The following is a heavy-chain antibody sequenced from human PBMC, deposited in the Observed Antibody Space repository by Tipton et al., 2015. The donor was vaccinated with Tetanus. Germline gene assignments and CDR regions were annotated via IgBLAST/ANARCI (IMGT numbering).Heavy chain of an antibody. J-gene: IGHJ4*02. V-gene: IGHV4-31*02. Sequence: LRLSCTVSGGSFSSGGFYWTWIRQHPGKGLEWIGYILYTGSTYYNPSLKSRVTVSVDTSKNQFSLRLSSVTAADTAVYYCARRQTYCTYGFCPFENWGQGTLVTVSS. CDR1: GGSFSSGGFY. CDR2: ILYTGST. CDR3: ARRQTYCTYGFCPFEN. D-gene: IGHD2-8*01.